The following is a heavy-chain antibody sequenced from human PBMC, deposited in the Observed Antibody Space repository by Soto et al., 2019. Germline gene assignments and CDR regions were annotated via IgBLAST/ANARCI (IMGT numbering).Heavy chain of an antibody. V-gene: IGHV4-34*01. CDR1: GGSFSGYY. J-gene: IGHJ5*02. D-gene: IGHD3-22*01. CDR2: INHSGST. Sequence: SETLSLTCAVYGGSFSGYYWSWIRQPPGKGLEWIGEINHSGSTNYNPSLKSRVTISVDTSKNQFSLKLSSVTAADTAVYYCARSYYDSLGFTAGPWGQGTLVTVSS. CDR3: ARSYYDSLGFTAGP.